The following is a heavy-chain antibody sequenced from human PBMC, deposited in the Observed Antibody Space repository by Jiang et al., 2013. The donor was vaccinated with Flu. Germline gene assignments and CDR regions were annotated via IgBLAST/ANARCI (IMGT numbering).Heavy chain of an antibody. CDR2: IHPSGST. D-gene: IGHD5-24*01. V-gene: IGHV4-34*01. CDR1: WVLQWLL. Sequence: LLKPSETPVPHLRCLSWVLQWLLLELDPPVPREGLEWIGEIHPSGSTDYNPSHKGRVTISVDTSKNQFSLKLSSVTAADTATYYCSRGIDDYKGGNYWGQGTLVTVSS. CDR3: SRGIDDYKGGNY. J-gene: IGHJ1*01.